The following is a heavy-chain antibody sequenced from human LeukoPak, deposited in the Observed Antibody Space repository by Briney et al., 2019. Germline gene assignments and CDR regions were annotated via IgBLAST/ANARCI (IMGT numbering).Heavy chain of an antibody. J-gene: IGHJ3*02. V-gene: IGHV1-69*05. CDR2: IIPIFGTA. CDR1: GGTFSSYA. D-gene: IGHD3-22*01. Sequence: GASVKVSCKASGGTFSSYAISWVRQAPGQGLEWMGGIIPIFGTANYAQKFQGRVTMTRDTSTSTVYMELRSLSSEDTAVYYCARDSRYDSSGYAFDIWGQGTMVTVSS. CDR3: ARDSRYDSSGYAFDI.